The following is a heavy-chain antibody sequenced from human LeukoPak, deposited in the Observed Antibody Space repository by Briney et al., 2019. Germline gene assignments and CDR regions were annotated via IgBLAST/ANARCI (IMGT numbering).Heavy chain of an antibody. D-gene: IGHD3-10*01. Sequence: GGSLRLSCAVSGFTFSDYYMTWIRQAPGKGLECISYISGSGSTIYYADSVKGRFTISRDNAKNSLYLQMNSLGAEDTAVYYCARGSPIGNYWGQGTLVTVSS. J-gene: IGHJ4*02. CDR2: ISGSGSTI. V-gene: IGHV3-11*01. CDR3: ARGSPIGNY. CDR1: GFTFSDYY.